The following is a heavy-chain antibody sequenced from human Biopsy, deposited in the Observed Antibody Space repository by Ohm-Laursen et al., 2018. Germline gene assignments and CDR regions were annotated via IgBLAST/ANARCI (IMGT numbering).Heavy chain of an antibody. CDR2: IDWDDDK. Sequence: PTQTLTLTCTFSGFSLNGSPMCVSWIRQPPGKGLEWLARIDWDDDKWYSTSLMTRLTISKDTSKNQVVLTMTKMEPVDTATYCCARTKHGDCHDFWGQGTLVTVSS. V-gene: IGHV2-70*11. CDR3: ARTKHGDCHDF. D-gene: IGHD2-21*02. CDR1: GFSLNGSPMC. J-gene: IGHJ4*02.